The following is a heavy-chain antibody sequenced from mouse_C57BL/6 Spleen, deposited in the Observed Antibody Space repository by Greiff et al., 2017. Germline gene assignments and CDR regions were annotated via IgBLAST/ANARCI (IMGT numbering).Heavy chain of an antibody. D-gene: IGHD1-1*01. CDR1: GYAFTNYL. J-gene: IGHJ4*01. CDR3: ARHYGSSRHAMDY. V-gene: IGHV1-54*01. CDR2: INPGSGGT. Sequence: QVQLQQSGAELVRPGTSVKVSCKASGYAFTNYLIEWVKQRPGQGLEWIGVINPGSGGTNYNEKFKGKATLTADKSSSTAYMPLSSLTSEDSAVYFCARHYGSSRHAMDYWGQGTSVTVSS.